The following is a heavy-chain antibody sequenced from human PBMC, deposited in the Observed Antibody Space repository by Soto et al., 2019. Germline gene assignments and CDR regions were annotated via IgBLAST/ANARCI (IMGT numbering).Heavy chain of an antibody. CDR3: ARDPSPMIVESDAFDI. D-gene: IGHD3-22*01. CDR2: INPSGGST. V-gene: IGHV1-46*03. Sequence: ASVKVSCKASGYTFTSYYMHWVRQAPGQGLEWMGIINPSGGSTSYAQKFQGRVTMTRDTSTSTVYMELSSLRSEDTAVYYCARDPSPMIVESDAFDIWGQGTMVTVSS. CDR1: GYTFTSYY. J-gene: IGHJ3*02.